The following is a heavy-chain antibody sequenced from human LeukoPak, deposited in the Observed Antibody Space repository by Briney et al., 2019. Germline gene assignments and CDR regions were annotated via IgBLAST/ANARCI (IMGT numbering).Heavy chain of an antibody. D-gene: IGHD6-13*01. V-gene: IGHV3-33*01. CDR1: GFTFSSYG. CDR3: ARELSSSWYGNGFGWFDS. Sequence: PGRSLRLSCAASGFTFSSYGMHWVRQAPGKGLEWVAVIWYDGSNKYYADSVKGRFTISRDNSKNTLYLQMNSLRAEDTAVYYCARELSSSWYGNGFGWFDSWGQGTLVTVSS. CDR2: IWYDGSNK. J-gene: IGHJ5*01.